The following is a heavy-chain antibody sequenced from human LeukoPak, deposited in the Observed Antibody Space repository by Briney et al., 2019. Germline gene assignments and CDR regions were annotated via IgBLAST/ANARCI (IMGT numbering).Heavy chain of an antibody. J-gene: IGHJ3*02. CDR2: INPNSGAT. V-gene: IGHV1-2*02. CDR1: GYTFTGYY. CDR3: ARAGPMVRGVIIIWGAFDI. D-gene: IGHD3-10*01. Sequence: ASVKVSCKASGYTFTGYYMHWVRQAPGQGLEWMGWINPNSGATNYAQKFQGRVTMTRDTSISTAYMELSRLRSDDTAVYYCARAGPMVRGVIIIWGAFDIWGQGTKVTVSS.